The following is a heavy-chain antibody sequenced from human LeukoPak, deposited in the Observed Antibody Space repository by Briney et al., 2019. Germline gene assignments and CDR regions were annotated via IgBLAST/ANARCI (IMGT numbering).Heavy chain of an antibody. CDR3: ARQLAVAGTDNWFDP. D-gene: IGHD6-19*01. J-gene: IGHJ5*02. CDR1: GGSISSYY. CDR2: IYTSGST. V-gene: IGHV4-4*09. Sequence: SETLSLTCTVSGGSISSYYWSWIRQPPGKGLEWIGYIYTSGSTNYNPSLKGRVTISVDTSKNQFSLKLSSVTAADTAVYYCARQLAVAGTDNWFDPWGQGTLVTVSS.